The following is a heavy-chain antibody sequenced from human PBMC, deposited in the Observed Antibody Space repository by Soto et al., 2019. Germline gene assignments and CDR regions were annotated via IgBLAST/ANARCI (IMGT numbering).Heavy chain of an antibody. CDR2: ISGSGGST. V-gene: IGHV3-23*01. CDR1: GFTFSSYA. J-gene: IGHJ4*02. D-gene: IGHD6-13*01. Sequence: GGSLRLSCAASGFTFSSYAMSWVRQAPGKGLEWVSAISGSGGSTYYAGSVKGWYTISRDNSKNTLYMQMNSRVAEDTAVYYCAKYFGRYSSPRNYFDYWGQGTLVTVSS. CDR3: AKYFGRYSSPRNYFDY.